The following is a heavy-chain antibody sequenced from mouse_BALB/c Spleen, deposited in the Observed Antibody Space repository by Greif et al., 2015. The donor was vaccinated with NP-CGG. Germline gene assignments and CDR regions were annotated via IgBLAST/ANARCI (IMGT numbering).Heavy chain of an antibody. CDR1: GFNIKENF. CDR2: IVPANGNT. CDR3: ATEFLNYCYDS. Sequence: DVKLQESGAELVKPGASVGLSCTASGFNIKENFMHWVKERPYQGLEWIGRIVPANGNTKYDSKFQGKATITADTSSNTAYMQLDRLTSEDTAVYYCATEFLNYCYDSWDQGTTLTVSS. J-gene: IGHJ2*01. V-gene: IGHV14-3*02.